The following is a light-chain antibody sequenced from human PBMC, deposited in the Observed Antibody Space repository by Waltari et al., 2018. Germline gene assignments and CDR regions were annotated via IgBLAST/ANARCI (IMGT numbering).Light chain of an antibody. Sequence: EIVLTQSPGTLSLSPGERATLSCRASQSVSRSYLVWYQQKPGQAPRLLMYAASKRATGIPDRFSGSGSGTDFTLTISRLDPEDFAVYYCQQYGRSPRYTFGQGTKLEIK. CDR2: AAS. CDR1: QSVSRSY. CDR3: QQYGRSPRYT. V-gene: IGKV3-20*01. J-gene: IGKJ2*01.